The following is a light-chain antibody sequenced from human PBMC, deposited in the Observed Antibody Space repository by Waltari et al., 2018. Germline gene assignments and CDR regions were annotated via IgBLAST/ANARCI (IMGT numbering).Light chain of an antibody. Sequence: SYVLTQPPSVSVAPGQTARITCGGDNVGSKSVHWYQQTPGQAPVLVVFDDGDRPSGIPERFSGSNSGNTATLTISRAEAGDEADYYCQVWDSGSDHYVFGSGTKVTVL. CDR2: DDG. V-gene: IGLV3-21*02. CDR3: QVWDSGSDHYV. CDR1: NVGSKS. J-gene: IGLJ1*01.